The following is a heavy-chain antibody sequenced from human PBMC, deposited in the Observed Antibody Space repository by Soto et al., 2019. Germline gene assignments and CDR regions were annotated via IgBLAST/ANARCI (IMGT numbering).Heavy chain of an antibody. V-gene: IGHV1-24*01. CDR3: AFDFVGSVAGTPFPRFEY. D-gene: IGHD6-19*01. Sequence: ASMKVSCKSSGYTLTYFSMHWVRQAPGKGLEWNGSIDPGDGDTSYAQKFQGRVTMTEDTSTDTAYMELSSLRSDDTAVYYCAFDFVGSVAGTPFPRFEYWGQGALVNVSS. CDR2: IDPGDGDT. J-gene: IGHJ4*02. CDR1: GYTLTYFS.